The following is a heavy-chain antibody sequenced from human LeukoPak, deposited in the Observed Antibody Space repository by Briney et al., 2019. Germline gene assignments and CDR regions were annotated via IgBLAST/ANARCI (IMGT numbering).Heavy chain of an antibody. CDR2: INPNNGDT. D-gene: IGHD3/OR15-3a*01. CDR1: GYTFTGYY. V-gene: IGHV1-2*02. J-gene: IGHJ4*02. CDR3: ARRGYEFSDLDN. Sequence: ASVKVSCKASGYTFTGYYMHWVRQAPGQGLEWMGWINPNNGDTNFAQKFQSRVAMTRDTSMNTVYMELSSLRSDDTAVYYCARRGYEFSDLDNWGQGTLVTVSS.